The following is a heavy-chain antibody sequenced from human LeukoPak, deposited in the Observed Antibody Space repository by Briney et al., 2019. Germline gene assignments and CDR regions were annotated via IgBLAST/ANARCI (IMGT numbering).Heavy chain of an antibody. CDR2: ISSSGSTI. J-gene: IGHJ5*02. CDR1: GLTFSDYY. V-gene: IGHV3-11*01. CDR3: ARGPRRGLWFGEFNWFDP. Sequence: GGSLRLSCAVSGLTFSDYYMSWIRQAPGKGLEWVSYISSSGSTIYYADSVKGRFTISRDNAKNSLYLQMNSLRAEDTAVYYCARGPRRGLWFGEFNWFDPWGQGTLVTVSS. D-gene: IGHD3-10*01.